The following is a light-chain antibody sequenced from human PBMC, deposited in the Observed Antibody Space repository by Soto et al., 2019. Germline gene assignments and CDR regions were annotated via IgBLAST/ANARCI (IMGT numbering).Light chain of an antibody. V-gene: IGLV2-14*03. CDR1: SXDIGSYDH. CDR2: AVS. CDR3: ISYTDRQSYL. Sequence: QSALTQPGSVSGSPGQSITISCSGTSXDIGSYDHVAWYQQFPGKSPKLIIYAVSDRPSGVSDRFSGSKSGISASLTISGLQTEDEADYYCISYTDRQSYLFGTGTKVSLL. J-gene: IGLJ1*01.